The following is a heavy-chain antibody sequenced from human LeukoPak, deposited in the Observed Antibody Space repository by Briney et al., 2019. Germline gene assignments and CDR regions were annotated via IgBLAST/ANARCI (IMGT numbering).Heavy chain of an antibody. CDR2: ISGSSSYI. CDR3: ARPPYYYGSGSYYNPYYFYYMDV. V-gene: IGHV3-21*01. J-gene: IGHJ6*03. D-gene: IGHD3-10*01. CDR1: AFTFSSYS. Sequence: PGGSLRLSCAASAFTFSSYSMNWVRQAPGKGLEWVSSISGSSSYIYYADSVKGRFTISRDNAKNSLYLQMNSLRAEDTAVYYCARPPYYYGSGSYYNPYYFYYMDVWGKGTTVTVSS.